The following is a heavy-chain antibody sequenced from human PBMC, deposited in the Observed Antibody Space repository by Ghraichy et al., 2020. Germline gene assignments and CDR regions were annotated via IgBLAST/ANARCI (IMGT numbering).Heavy chain of an antibody. D-gene: IGHD1-26*01. CDR1: GYSFTSYT. CDR3: ARIGSTGSSRY. Sequence: ASVKVSCKTSGYSFTSYTVSWVRQAPGQGLEWMGWISTYNGRTTYAQNFQGRLTMTTNTSTHTAHMVLRSLRSDDTALYFCARIGSTGSSRYWGQGSLVTVSS. CDR2: ISTYNGRT. J-gene: IGHJ4*02. V-gene: IGHV1-18*04.